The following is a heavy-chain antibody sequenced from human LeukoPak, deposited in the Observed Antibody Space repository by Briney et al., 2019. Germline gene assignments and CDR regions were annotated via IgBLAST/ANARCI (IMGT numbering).Heavy chain of an antibody. CDR2: IYYSGST. D-gene: IGHD4-11*01. J-gene: IGHJ6*02. Sequence: SETLSLTRTVSGVSLSSYYWSCIRQPPGKGLEWSGYIYYSGSTNYNPSPKSRVTISVDTSKNQFSLKLSSVTAADTAVYYCARADDYSNYYYYYGMDVWGQGTTVTVSS. V-gene: IGHV4-59*01. CDR3: ARADDYSNYYYYYGMDV. CDR1: GVSLSSYY.